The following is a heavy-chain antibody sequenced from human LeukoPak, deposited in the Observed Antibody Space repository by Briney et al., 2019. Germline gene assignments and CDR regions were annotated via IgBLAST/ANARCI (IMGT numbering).Heavy chain of an antibody. CDR2: ISSSSSYI. V-gene: IGHV3-21*01. J-gene: IGHJ4*02. Sequence: GGSLRLSRAASGFTFSSYSMNWVRQAPGRGLEWVSSISSSSSYIYYADSVKGRFTISRDNAKNSLYLQMNSLRAEDTAVYYCARSPAGRDYFDYWGQGTLVTVSS. CDR3: ARSPAGRDYFDY. CDR1: GFTFSSYS. D-gene: IGHD6-19*01.